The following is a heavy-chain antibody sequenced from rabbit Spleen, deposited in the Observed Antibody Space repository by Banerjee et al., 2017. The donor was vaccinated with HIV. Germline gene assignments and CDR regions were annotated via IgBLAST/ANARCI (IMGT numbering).Heavy chain of an antibody. D-gene: IGHD1-1*01. CDR1: GIDFSSSDY. J-gene: IGHJ4*01. Sequence: QSLEESGGDLVKPGASLTLTCKASGIDFSSSDYMCWVRQAPGKGLEWISCIVGSSSGFTYSANWAKGRFTFSKTSSTTVTLQMTSLTAADTATYFCARDLDGVIGWNFGWWGPGTLVTVS. CDR3: ARDLDGVIGWNFGW. V-gene: IGHV1S40*01. CDR2: IVGSSSGFT.